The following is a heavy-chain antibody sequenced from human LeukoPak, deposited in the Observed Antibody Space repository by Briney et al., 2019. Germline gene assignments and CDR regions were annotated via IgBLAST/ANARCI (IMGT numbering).Heavy chain of an antibody. J-gene: IGHJ4*02. D-gene: IGHD3-10*01. V-gene: IGHV3-23*01. CDR2: ISGSGGST. CDR1: GFTFSSYA. CDR3: ASLGGEWFRELYYY. Sequence: GGSLRLSCAASGFTFSSYAMSWVRQAPGKGLEWVSAISGSGGSTYYADSVKGRFTISRDNSKNTLYLQMNSLRAEDTAVYYCASLGGEWFRELYYYWGQGTLVTVSS.